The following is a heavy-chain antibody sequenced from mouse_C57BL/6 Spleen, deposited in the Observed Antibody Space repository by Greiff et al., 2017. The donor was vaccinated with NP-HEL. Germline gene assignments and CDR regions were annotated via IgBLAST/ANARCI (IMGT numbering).Heavy chain of an antibody. CDR3: TRNQLNWFAY. J-gene: IGHJ3*01. Sequence: VQLQQSGAELVRPGASVTLSCKASGYTFTDYEMHWVKQTPVHGLEWIGAIDPETGGTAYNQKFKGKAILTADKSSSTAYMELRSLTSEDSAVYYCTRNQLNWFAYWGQGTLVTVSA. CDR2: IDPETGGT. CDR1: GYTFTDYE. D-gene: IGHD1-3*01. V-gene: IGHV1-15*01.